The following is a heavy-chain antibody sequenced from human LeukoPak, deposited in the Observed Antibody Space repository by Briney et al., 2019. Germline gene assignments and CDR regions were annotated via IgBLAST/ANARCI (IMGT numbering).Heavy chain of an antibody. CDR2: ISSDGSFT. CDR1: GFTFSRYW. V-gene: IGHV3-74*03. Sequence: GSLRLSFAASGFTFSRYWMLWARQAPGKGLVWVSRISSDGSFTTYADSVKGRFTISRDNAKNTLYLQMSSLRAEDTAVYYCARDDGSGVDYWGQGTLVTVSS. J-gene: IGHJ4*02. CDR3: ARDDGSGVDY. D-gene: IGHD2-15*01.